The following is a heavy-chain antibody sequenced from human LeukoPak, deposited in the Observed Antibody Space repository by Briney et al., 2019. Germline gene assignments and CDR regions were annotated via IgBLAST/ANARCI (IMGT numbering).Heavy chain of an antibody. J-gene: IGHJ4*02. Sequence: GGSLRLSCAASGSTFSSYAMSWVRQPPGKGLEWVARINPDGSTTTHADSVKGRFTVSRDNTKNTLFLQMDSLRAEDTAVYYCAREPYGDTCSDYWGQGTLVTVSS. CDR2: INPDGSTT. V-gene: IGHV3-74*01. CDR3: AREPYGDTCSDY. CDR1: GSTFSSYA. D-gene: IGHD5-24*01.